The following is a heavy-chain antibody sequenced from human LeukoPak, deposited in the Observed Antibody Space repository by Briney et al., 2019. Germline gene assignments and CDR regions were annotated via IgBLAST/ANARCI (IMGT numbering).Heavy chain of an antibody. Sequence: SETLSLTCTVSGGSISSYYWSWIRQPPGKGLEWIGYIYYSGSTNYNPSLKSRVTISVDTSKNQFSLKLSSVTAAYTAVYYCAREVLGRGLTNWFDPWGQGTLVTVSS. CDR1: GGSISSYY. D-gene: IGHD3-10*01. CDR2: IYYSGST. J-gene: IGHJ5*02. CDR3: AREVLGRGLTNWFDP. V-gene: IGHV4-59*01.